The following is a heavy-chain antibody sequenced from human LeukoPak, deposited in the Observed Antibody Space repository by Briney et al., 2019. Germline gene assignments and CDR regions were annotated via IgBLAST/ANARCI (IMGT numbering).Heavy chain of an antibody. CDR2: ISYDGTNK. Sequence: GGSLRLSCAASGFTFNSYGMHWVRQVPGKGLEWVAIISYDGTNKYYADSVKGRFTISRDNAKNSLYLQMNSLRAEDTAVYYCARYGLEGFDPWGQGTLVTVSS. J-gene: IGHJ5*02. CDR3: ARYGLEGFDP. V-gene: IGHV3-30*03. CDR1: GFTFNSYG. D-gene: IGHD4-17*01.